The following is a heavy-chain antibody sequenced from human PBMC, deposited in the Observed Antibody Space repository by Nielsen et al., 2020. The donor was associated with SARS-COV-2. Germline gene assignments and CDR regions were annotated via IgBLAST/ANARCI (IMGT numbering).Heavy chain of an antibody. D-gene: IGHD2-21*02. V-gene: IGHV3-23*01. Sequence: GESLKISCAASGFTFTKYAISWVRQAPGMGLEWVSGISASGGSTYYADSVKGRFTISRDNAKKSLYLEMNSLRAEDTAVYYCVRTARVLDKWGRGTLVTVSS. J-gene: IGHJ4*02. CDR2: ISASGGST. CDR1: GFTFTKYA. CDR3: VRTARVLDK.